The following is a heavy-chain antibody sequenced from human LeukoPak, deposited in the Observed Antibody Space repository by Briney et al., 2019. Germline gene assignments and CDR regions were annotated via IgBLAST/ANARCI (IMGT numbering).Heavy chain of an antibody. CDR3: ASIGYCSSTSCMYFDY. CDR1: GFTFSSYS. J-gene: IGHJ4*02. CDR2: ISSSRSTI. V-gene: IGHV3-48*01. D-gene: IGHD2-2*01. Sequence: GGSLRLSCAASGFTFSSYSMNWVRQAPGKGLEWVSYISSSRSTIYYADSVKGRFTISRDNAKNSLYLQMNSLRAEDTAVYYCASIGYCSSTSCMYFDYWGQGTLVTVSS.